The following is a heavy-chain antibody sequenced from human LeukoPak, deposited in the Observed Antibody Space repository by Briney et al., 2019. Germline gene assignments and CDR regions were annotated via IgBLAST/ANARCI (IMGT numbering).Heavy chain of an antibody. J-gene: IGHJ5*02. Sequence: ASVKVSCKASGGTFSSYAISWVRQAPGQGLEWMGGIIPIFGTANYAQKFQGRVTITTDESTSTAYMELSSLRSDDTAVYYCASAYGSGSYYEDNWFDPWGQGTLVTVSS. V-gene: IGHV1-69*05. CDR2: IIPIFGTA. D-gene: IGHD3-10*01. CDR1: GGTFSSYA. CDR3: ASAYGSGSYYEDNWFDP.